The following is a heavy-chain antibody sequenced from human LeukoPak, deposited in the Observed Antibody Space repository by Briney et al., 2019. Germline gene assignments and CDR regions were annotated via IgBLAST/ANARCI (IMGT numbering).Heavy chain of an antibody. CDR1: GGSISGGTYY. D-gene: IGHD3-9*01. J-gene: IGHJ4*02. Sequence: SETLSLTCTVSGGSISGGTYYWTWIRQHPGKGLEWIGSIYYSGTTYYNPSLKSRVTISVDTSKNQFSLKLSSVTAADTAVYYCARFTFENRDYWGQGTLVIVSS. CDR2: IYYSGTT. CDR3: ARFTFENRDY. V-gene: IGHV4-31*03.